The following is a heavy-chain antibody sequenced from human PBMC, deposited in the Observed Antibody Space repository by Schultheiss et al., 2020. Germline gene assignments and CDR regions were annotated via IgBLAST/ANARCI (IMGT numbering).Heavy chain of an antibody. CDR2: IYYSGST. Sequence: LRLSCTVSGGSISSGGYYWSWIRQHPGKGLEWFGYIYYSGSTYYNPSLKSRVTISVDTSKNQFSLKLSSVTAADTAVYYCATGSGQGWYDSPFDYWGQGTLVTVSS. CDR3: ATGSGQGWYDSPFDY. V-gene: IGHV4-31*03. J-gene: IGHJ4*02. CDR1: GGSISSGGYY. D-gene: IGHD6-19*01.